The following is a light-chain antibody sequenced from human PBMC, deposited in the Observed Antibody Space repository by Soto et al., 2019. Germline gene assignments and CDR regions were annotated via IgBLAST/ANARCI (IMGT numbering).Light chain of an antibody. Sequence: DIQMTQSPSTLSASVGDRVTITCRASQSISGWLAWYQQKPGKAPKLLIYDASVLESGVPSRFSGSGAGTKFTLTISSLKPDDFANYYCQQYNSYWTFGQGTKVDIK. J-gene: IGKJ1*01. CDR2: DAS. CDR1: QSISGW. CDR3: QQYNSYWT. V-gene: IGKV1-5*01.